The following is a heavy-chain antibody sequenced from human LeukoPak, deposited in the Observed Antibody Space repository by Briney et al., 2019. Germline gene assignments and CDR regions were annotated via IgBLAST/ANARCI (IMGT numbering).Heavy chain of an antibody. J-gene: IGHJ4*02. CDR3: AKSHTSGYYYFDY. D-gene: IGHD3-22*01. CDR2: FSGSGDST. V-gene: IGHV3-23*01. CDR1: GFTFNNYT. Sequence: PGGSLRLSCTASGFTFNNYTMSWVRRAPGKGLEWVSSFSGSGDSTNYANSVKGRFTISRDNSKNTLFLQMNSLRAEDTAVYYCAKSHTSGYYYFDYWGQGTLVTVSS.